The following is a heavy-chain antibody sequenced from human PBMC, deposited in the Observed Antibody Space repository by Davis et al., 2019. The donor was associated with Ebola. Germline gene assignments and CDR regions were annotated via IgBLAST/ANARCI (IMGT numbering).Heavy chain of an antibody. CDR2: IKSKTDGGTT. Sequence: GGSLRLSCAASGFTFTNARRSWVRQAPGKGLEWVGRIKSKTDGGTTDYSAPVKGRFTISRDNAKNSLYLQMNSLRAEETPVYYWARDLYLRSWNYYVMDVWGQGTTVTVSS. V-gene: IGHV3-15*01. J-gene: IGHJ6*02. D-gene: IGHD2-2*02. CDR3: ARDLYLRSWNYYVMDV. CDR1: GFTFTNAR.